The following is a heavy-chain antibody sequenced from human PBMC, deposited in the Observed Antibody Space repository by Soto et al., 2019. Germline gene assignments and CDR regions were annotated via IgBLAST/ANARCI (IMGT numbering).Heavy chain of an antibody. Sequence: QITLKEPGPTLVKPTQTLTLTCTFSGFSLSTSGEGVGWIRQSPGKALEWLALIYWDDDKRYSPSLKSRLTITKDTSKNQVVLAMTNVDPEDTGTYYCAHLRYFDGLLEYWGQGTLVTVSS. CDR3: AHLRYFDGLLEY. CDR2: IYWDDDK. CDR1: GFSLSTSGEG. V-gene: IGHV2-5*02. D-gene: IGHD3-9*01. J-gene: IGHJ4*02.